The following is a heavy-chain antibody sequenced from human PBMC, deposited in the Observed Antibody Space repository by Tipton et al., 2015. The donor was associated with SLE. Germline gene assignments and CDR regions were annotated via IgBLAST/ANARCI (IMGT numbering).Heavy chain of an antibody. J-gene: IGHJ3*02. V-gene: IGHV1-46*01. CDR3: ARGDRTHDAFDI. Sequence: QLVQSGPEVKKPGASVRVSCKASGYTFTSYYMHWVRQAPGQGLEWMGIVNPSGGSTSYAQKFQGRVTMTRDTSTSTVYMELSSLRSEDTAVYYCARGDRTHDAFDIWGQGTMVTVSS. CDR2: VNPSGGST. CDR1: GYTFTSYY.